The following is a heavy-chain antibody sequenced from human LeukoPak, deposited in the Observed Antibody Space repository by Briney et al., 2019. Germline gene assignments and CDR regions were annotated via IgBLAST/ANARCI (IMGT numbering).Heavy chain of an antibody. CDR2: INPSGCST. CDR3: ARDLALVRDGGSFDYYYYMDV. CDR1: GYTFTSYY. D-gene: IGHD1-26*01. J-gene: IGHJ6*03. V-gene: IGHV1-46*01. Sequence: ASVKVSCKASGYTFTSYYMHWVRQAPGQGLEWMGIINPSGCSTSYAQKFQGRVTMTRDTSTSTVYMELSSLRSEDTAVYYCARDLALVRDGGSFDYYYYMDVWGKGTTVTVSS.